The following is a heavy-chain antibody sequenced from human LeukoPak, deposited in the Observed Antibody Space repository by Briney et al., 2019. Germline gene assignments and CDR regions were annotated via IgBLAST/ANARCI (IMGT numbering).Heavy chain of an antibody. CDR2: ISYDGSNK. Sequence: GGSLRLSCAASGFTFSSYAMHWVRQAPGKGLEWVAIISYDGSNKYYADSVKGRFTISRVNSKNTLYLQMNSLRAEDTTVYYCARDPNLFIVGVGDYFDYWGQGTLVTVSS. CDR3: ARDPNLFIVGVGDYFDY. CDR1: GFTFSSYA. V-gene: IGHV3-30-3*01. J-gene: IGHJ4*02. D-gene: IGHD1-26*01.